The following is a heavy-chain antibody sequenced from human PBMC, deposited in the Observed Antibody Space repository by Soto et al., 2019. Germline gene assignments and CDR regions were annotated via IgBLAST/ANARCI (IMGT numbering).Heavy chain of an antibody. V-gene: IGHV3-30*03. D-gene: IGHD5-12*01. CDR1: GFTFSNHG. CDR2: ISSDGSS. Sequence: QVQLVESGGGVVQPGRSLRLSCEASGFTFSNHGMHWVRQAEDKGLEWVAVISSDGSSEYEDSVKGRFTISRDNSKNTLFLQMNSLRVDDTAVYYCARSQSRGYSGSGWIDHWGQGTLVTVSS. CDR3: ARSQSRGYSGSGWIDH. J-gene: IGHJ5*02.